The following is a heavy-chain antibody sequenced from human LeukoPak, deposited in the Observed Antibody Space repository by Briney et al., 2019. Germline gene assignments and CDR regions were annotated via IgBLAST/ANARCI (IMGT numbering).Heavy chain of an antibody. J-gene: IGHJ5*02. CDR2: ISSGGGT. V-gene: IGHV3-23*01. Sequence: GGSLRLSCAASGFTFSNYAMSWVRQAPGKGLEWVSGISSGGGTYYADSVKGRFTISRDNSKNTLYLQMNNLRAEDTAVYYCAKDGYSNSRYDWFDPWGQGTLVTVSS. D-gene: IGHD6-13*01. CDR1: GFTFSNYA. CDR3: AKDGYSNSRYDWFDP.